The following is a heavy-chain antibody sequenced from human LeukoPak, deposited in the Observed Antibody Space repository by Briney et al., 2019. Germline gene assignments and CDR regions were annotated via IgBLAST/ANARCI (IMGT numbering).Heavy chain of an antibody. D-gene: IGHD3-16*02. V-gene: IGHV3-15*01. CDR3: TTPTYDYVWGSYRYTSDY. CDR2: IKSKTDSGTT. CDR1: GFTFSNAW. Sequence: PGGSLRLSCAASGFTFSNAWMSWVRQAPGKGLEWVGRIKSKTDSGTTDYAAPVKGRFTISRDDSKNTPYLQMNSLKTEDTAVYYCTTPTYDYVWGSYRYTSDYWGQGTLVTVSS. J-gene: IGHJ4*02.